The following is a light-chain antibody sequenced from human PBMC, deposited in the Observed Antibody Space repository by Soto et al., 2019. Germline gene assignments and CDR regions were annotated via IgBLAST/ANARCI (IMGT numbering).Light chain of an antibody. Sequence: QSALTQPASVSGSPGQSITISCTGTSSDVGAYNYVSWYQQYPGKAPKLMIYEVSNRPSGVSNRFSGSKSGNTASLTISGLQAEYEADYYCSSYTTRSLYVFGTGTKLTVL. J-gene: IGLJ1*01. V-gene: IGLV2-14*01. CDR3: SSYTTRSLYV. CDR1: SSDVGAYNY. CDR2: EVS.